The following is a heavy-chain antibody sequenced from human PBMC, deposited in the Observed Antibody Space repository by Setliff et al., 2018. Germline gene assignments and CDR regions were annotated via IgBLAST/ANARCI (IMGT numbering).Heavy chain of an antibody. CDR3: ARVPLDRDDFRGYYLLFDY. Sequence: KPSETLSLTCAASGGSFSDYYWTWIRQPPGKGLEWIGEINHSASTNYNPSLKSRVTISVDTSKNQFSLKVTSVTAADTAVYYCARVPLDRDDFRGYYLLFDYWGQGTLVTVSS. V-gene: IGHV4-34*01. J-gene: IGHJ4*02. CDR2: INHSAST. CDR1: GGSFSDYY. D-gene: IGHD3-22*01.